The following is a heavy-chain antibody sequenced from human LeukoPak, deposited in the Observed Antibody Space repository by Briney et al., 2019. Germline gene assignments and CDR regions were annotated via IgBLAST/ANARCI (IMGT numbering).Heavy chain of an antibody. V-gene: IGHV3-23*01. CDR2: ISGSGNTT. D-gene: IGHD2-2*01. Sequence: GGSLRLSCAVSGITLSNYGMSWVRQAPGKGLEWVSAISGSGNTTHHSDSVKGRFNISRDNSKSTLFLQMNSLSAEDTAVYYCARGPYCGGTTCYSIGAFDIWGQGTMVTVSS. CDR3: ARGPYCGGTTCYSIGAFDI. J-gene: IGHJ3*02. CDR1: GITLSNYG.